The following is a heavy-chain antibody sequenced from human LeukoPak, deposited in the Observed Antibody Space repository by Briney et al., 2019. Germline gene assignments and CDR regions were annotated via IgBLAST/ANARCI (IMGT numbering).Heavy chain of an antibody. CDR1: GFAFGSEA. CDR3: ARGHNSRAGVTDCCPLDF. D-gene: IGHD2-21*02. Sequence: GGSLRLSCAVSGFAFGSEAMSWVRQSPARGLEWVSVIYSSGITYYADSVKGRFTISRDNSKNTLYLQMNSLRAEDTAIYYCARGHNSRAGVTDCCPLDFWGQGTLVTVSS. J-gene: IGHJ4*02. CDR2: IYSSGIT. V-gene: IGHV3-66*01.